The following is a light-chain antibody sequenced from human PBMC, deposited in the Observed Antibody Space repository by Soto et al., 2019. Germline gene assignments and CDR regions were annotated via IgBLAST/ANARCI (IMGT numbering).Light chain of an antibody. Sequence: EIVLTQSPATLSVSLGASATLSCRASQSVSLSLAWFQMRPGQPPRLLIYGASTRATDIPARSSGSGSGTDFTLTISSLQSEDFAVYFCQQYHIWPSWTFGQGTKVELK. V-gene: IGKV3-15*01. CDR1: QSVSLS. CDR3: QQYHIWPSWT. J-gene: IGKJ1*01. CDR2: GAS.